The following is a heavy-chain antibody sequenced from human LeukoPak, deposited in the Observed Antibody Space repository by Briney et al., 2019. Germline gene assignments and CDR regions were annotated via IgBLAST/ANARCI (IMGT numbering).Heavy chain of an antibody. V-gene: IGHV1-2*02. CDR2: INPNSGGT. Sequence: GASVKVSCKASGYTFTHYYMHWVRQAPGQGLEWMGWINPNSGGTNYAQKFQDRVSLTRDTSISSAYMELSRLRSDDTAVYYCARDSYILTRYWFDPWGQGTLVTVSS. CDR1: GYTFTHYY. D-gene: IGHD3-9*01. CDR3: ARDSYILTRYWFDP. J-gene: IGHJ5*02.